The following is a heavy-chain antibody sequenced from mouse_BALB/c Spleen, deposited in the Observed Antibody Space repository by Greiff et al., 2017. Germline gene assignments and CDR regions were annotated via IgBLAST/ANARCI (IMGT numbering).Heavy chain of an antibody. CDR3: ARDYRL. V-gene: IGHV1-69*02. D-gene: IGHD2-14*01. Sequence: QVQLQQPGAELVKPGASVKLSCKASGYTFTSYWMHWVKQRPGQGLEWIGEIDPSDSYTNYNQKFKGKATLTVDKSSSTAYMQLSSLTSEDSAVYYCARDYRLWGQGTLVTVSA. J-gene: IGHJ3*01. CDR1: GYTFTSYW. CDR2: IDPSDSYT.